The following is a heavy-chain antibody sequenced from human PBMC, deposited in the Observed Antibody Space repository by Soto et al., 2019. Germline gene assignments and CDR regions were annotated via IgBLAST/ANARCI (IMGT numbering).Heavy chain of an antibody. J-gene: IGHJ5*02. CDR3: APVWEMDYNTGANWFEP. V-gene: IGHV4-59*01. CDR2: IYYSGST. CDR1: GGSISSYY. D-gene: IGHD3-9*01. Sequence: PSETLSLTCTVSGGSISSYYWSWIRQPPGKGLEWIGYIYYSGSTNYNPSLKSRVTISVDTSKNQFSLKLSSVTAADTAVYYCAPVWEMDYNTGANWFEPWGQGTLVTVS.